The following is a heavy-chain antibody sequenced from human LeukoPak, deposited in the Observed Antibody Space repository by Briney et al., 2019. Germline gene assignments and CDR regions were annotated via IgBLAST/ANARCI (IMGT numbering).Heavy chain of an antibody. CDR2: IYYSGST. J-gene: IGHJ4*02. Sequence: PSETLSLTCTVSGGSISSYYWSWIRQPPGKGLEWIGYIYYSGSTNYNPSLKSRVTISVDTSKNQFSLKLSSVTAADTAVYYCARGEETAMLDYWGQGTLVTVSS. CDR1: GGSISSYY. V-gene: IGHV4-59*01. D-gene: IGHD5-18*01. CDR3: ARGEETAMLDY.